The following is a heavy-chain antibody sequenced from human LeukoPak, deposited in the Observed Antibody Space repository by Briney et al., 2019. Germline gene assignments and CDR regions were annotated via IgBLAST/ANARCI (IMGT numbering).Heavy chain of an antibody. Sequence: PGGSLRLSCAASGFTFSSYGMHWVRQAPGKGLEWVAVISYDGSNKYYADSVKGRFTISRDNSKNTLYLQMNSLRAEDTAVYYCAKSRGPRILYLMDVWGQGTTVTVSS. J-gene: IGHJ6*02. V-gene: IGHV3-30*18. CDR1: GFTFSSYG. D-gene: IGHD2-8*01. CDR3: AKSRGPRILYLMDV. CDR2: ISYDGSNK.